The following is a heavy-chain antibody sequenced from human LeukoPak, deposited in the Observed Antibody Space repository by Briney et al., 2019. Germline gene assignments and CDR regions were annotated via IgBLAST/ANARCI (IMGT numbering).Heavy chain of an antibody. CDR2: INYSGSTGRT. Sequence: SETLSLTCSVSGESISHSTYYWGWIRQPPGKGLEWIGSINYSGSTGRTYYNPSLKSRVTISVDTSKNQFSLKLSSVTAADTAVYYCAREFLGVRNFYGGNSGRLPFDIWGQGTMVTVSS. V-gene: IGHV4-39*07. CDR3: AREFLGVRNFYGGNSGRLPFDI. D-gene: IGHD4-23*01. CDR1: GESISHSTYY. J-gene: IGHJ3*02.